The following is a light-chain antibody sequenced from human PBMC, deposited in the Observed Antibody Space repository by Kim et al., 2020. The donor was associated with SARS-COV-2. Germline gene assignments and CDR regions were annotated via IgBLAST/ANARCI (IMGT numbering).Light chain of an antibody. J-gene: IGLJ3*02. CDR3: SSRDNSGNRWL. CDR1: SLRSFF. Sequence: SELTQDPAVSVALGQTVRITCQGDSLRSFFASWYQQKPGQAPLLVMYGENTRPSGIPDRFSASSSGNTASLTITGAQAEDEADYYCSSRDNSGNRWLFGGGTQLTVL. CDR2: GEN. V-gene: IGLV3-19*01.